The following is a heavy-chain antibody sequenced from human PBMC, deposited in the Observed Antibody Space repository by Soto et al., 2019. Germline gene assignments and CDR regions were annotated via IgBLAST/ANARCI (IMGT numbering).Heavy chain of an antibody. CDR3: AKGGARVAAGARVDRYNAMDV. CDR2: INPNSGDT. J-gene: IGHJ6*02. D-gene: IGHD6-13*01. V-gene: IGHV1-2*02. CDR1: GYTFTGYY. Sequence: QVQLVQSGTEVKRPGDSVKVSCKASGYTFTGYYVHWVRQAPGQGLEWMGWINPNSGDTYLAQRFQGRVTMNRDTSIGTAYMELRGLTSDDTAEYYCAKGGARVAAGARVDRYNAMDVWRQGTTVTVSS.